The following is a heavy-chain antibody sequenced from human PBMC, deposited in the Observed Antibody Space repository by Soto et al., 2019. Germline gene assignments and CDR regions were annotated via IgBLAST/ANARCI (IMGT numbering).Heavy chain of an antibody. CDR2: ISYDGSNK. D-gene: IGHD3-16*01. J-gene: IGHJ4*02. CDR3: ARDPPFDPRAPIDY. CDR1: GFTLSSYA. V-gene: IGHV3-30-3*01. Sequence: SLRLSCAASGFTLSSYAMHWVRQAPGKGLEWVAVISYDGSNKYYADSVKGRFTISRDNSKNTLYLQMNSLRAEDTAVYYCARDPPFDPRAPIDYWGQGTLVTVSS.